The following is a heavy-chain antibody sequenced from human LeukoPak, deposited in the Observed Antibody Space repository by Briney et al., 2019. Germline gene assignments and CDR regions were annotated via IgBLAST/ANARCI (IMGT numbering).Heavy chain of an antibody. V-gene: IGHV4-4*07. CDR1: NGSISIYY. CDR2: ISASGST. CDR3: AREITVTRPFDY. Sequence: PSKTLSLTCTVSNGSISIYYWSWVRQPAGKGLEWIGRISASGSTNYNPSLKSRVTMSLDTSKNQFSLKLSSVTAADTAVYYCAREITVTRPFDYWGPGTLVTVSS. D-gene: IGHD4-17*01. J-gene: IGHJ4*02.